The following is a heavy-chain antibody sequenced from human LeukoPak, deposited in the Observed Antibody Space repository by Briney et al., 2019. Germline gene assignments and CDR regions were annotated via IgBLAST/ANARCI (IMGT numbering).Heavy chain of an antibody. J-gene: IGHJ5*02. CDR1: GGSISSGDYY. Sequence: PSETLSLTCTVSGGSISSGDYYWSWIRQPPGTGLEWIGYIYYRGSTYYNPSLKSRVTISVDTSKNQFSLKLSSVTAADTAVYYCARFARFLAFDPWGQGTLVTVSS. CDR3: ARFARFLAFDP. V-gene: IGHV4-30-4*01. D-gene: IGHD3-3*01. CDR2: IYYRGST.